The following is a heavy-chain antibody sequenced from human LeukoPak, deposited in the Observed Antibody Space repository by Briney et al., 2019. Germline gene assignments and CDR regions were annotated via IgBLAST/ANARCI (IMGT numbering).Heavy chain of an antibody. CDR3: AKNVEMATINSFDFDY. CDR2: INPNSGGT. CDR1: GYTFTGYY. J-gene: IGHJ4*02. Sequence: ASVKVSCKASGYTFTGYYMHWVRQAPGQGLEWRGWINPNSGGTNYAQKFQGRVTMTRDTSISTAYMELSRLRSDDTAVYYCAKNVEMATINSFDFDYWGQGNLVTVSS. D-gene: IGHD5-24*01. V-gene: IGHV1-2*02.